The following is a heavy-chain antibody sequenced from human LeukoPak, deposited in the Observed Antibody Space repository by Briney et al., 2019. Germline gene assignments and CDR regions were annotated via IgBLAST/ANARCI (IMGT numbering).Heavy chain of an antibody. Sequence: PGGSLRLSCAASGFTFSSYAMHWVRQAPGKGLEWVALISYDGSNKYYADSVKGRFTISRDNSKNTLYLQMNSLRAEDTAVYYCAKDLRGDTAMVLGYYYYYMDVWGKGTTVTISS. D-gene: IGHD5-18*01. CDR3: AKDLRGDTAMVLGYYYYYMDV. CDR1: GFTFSSYA. J-gene: IGHJ6*03. V-gene: IGHV3-30*04. CDR2: ISYDGSNK.